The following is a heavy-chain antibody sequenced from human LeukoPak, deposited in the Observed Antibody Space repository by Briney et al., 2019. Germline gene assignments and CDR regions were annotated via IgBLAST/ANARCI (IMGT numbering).Heavy chain of an antibody. D-gene: IGHD2-2*01. CDR2: ISSSGSTI. Sequence: KPGGSLRLSCAASGSTFSDYYMSWIRQAPGKGLEWASYISSSGSTIYYADSVKGRFTISRDNAKNSLYLQMNSLRAEDTAVYYCARGRFCSSTSCHPFDYWGQGTLVTVSS. CDR3: ARGRFCSSTSCHPFDY. V-gene: IGHV3-11*04. CDR1: GSTFSDYY. J-gene: IGHJ4*02.